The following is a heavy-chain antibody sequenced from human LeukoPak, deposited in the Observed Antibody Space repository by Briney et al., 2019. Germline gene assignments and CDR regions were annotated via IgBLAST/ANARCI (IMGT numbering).Heavy chain of an antibody. CDR3: ARTAARRFDY. J-gene: IGHJ4*02. Sequence: SVKVSCKASGFTFTSSAVQWVRQARGQRLEWIGWIVVGSGNTNYAQKFQGRVTMTRDTSTSTVYMELSSLRSDDTAVYYCARTAARRFDYWGQGTLVTVSS. D-gene: IGHD6-6*01. V-gene: IGHV1-58*01. CDR2: IVVGSGNT. CDR1: GFTFTSSA.